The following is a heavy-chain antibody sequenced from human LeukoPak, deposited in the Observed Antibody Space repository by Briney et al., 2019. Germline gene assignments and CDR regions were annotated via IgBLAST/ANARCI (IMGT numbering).Heavy chain of an antibody. D-gene: IGHD3-22*01. V-gene: IGHV4-59*02. J-gene: IGHJ4*02. CDR3: ARGMSPLPSLYDSSGYPPDS. CDR2: IFYRGST. CDR1: SGFVSRNY. Sequence: SETLSLTCTLSSGFVSRNYWTWIRHAPGGGRGWVGYIFYRGSTNYNSSLKSRVTISVDTSNNQFSLKLDSVTAADTAMSYCARGMSPLPSLYDSSGYPPDSWGEGTLVTVSS.